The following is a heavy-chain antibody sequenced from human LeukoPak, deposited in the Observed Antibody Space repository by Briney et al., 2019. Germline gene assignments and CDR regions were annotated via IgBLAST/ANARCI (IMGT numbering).Heavy chain of an antibody. Sequence: PSETLSLTCVVSGYSITNGDYWGWIRHSPGKGLEWIASIYNSASTHYNPSLRSRVTILVDTSKNEFSLKMRSVTAADTAVYYCAKNSTSGFFDYWGQGTLATVSS. CDR2: IYNSAST. CDR1: GYSITNGDY. J-gene: IGHJ4*02. CDR3: AKNSTSGFFDY. V-gene: IGHV4-38-2*01. D-gene: IGHD3-10*01.